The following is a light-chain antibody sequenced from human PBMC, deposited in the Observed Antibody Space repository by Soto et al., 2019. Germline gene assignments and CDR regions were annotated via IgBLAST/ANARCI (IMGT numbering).Light chain of an antibody. J-gene: IGLJ2*01. CDR1: SSDVGGSNY. V-gene: IGLV2-8*01. Sequence: QSALTQPPSASGSPGQSVTISCTGTSSDVGGSNYVSWYQHHPGKAPKLIIYEVTKRPSGVPDRFSGSKSGNTASLTVSGRPAEDESDYQCSAYEVNSDLKLFGGGTPLTVL. CDR2: EVT. CDR3: SAYEVNSDLKL.